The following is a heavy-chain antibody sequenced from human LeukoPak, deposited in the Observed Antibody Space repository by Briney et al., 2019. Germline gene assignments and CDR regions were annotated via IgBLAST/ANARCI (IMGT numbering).Heavy chain of an antibody. Sequence: SETLSLTCAVYGGSFSGYYWSWIRQPPGKGLEWIGEINHSGSTNYNPSLKSRVTISVDTSKNQFSLKLSSVTAADTAVYYCARHESSGGDWFDPWGQGTLVTVSS. CDR2: INHSGST. D-gene: IGHD3-10*01. CDR3: ARHESSGGDWFDP. V-gene: IGHV4-34*01. CDR1: GGSFSGYY. J-gene: IGHJ5*02.